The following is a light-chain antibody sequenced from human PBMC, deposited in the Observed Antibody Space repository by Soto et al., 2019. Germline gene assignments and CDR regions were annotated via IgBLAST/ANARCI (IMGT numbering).Light chain of an antibody. J-gene: IGLJ2*01. V-gene: IGLV4-69*01. CDR1: SGHSSYA. CDR2: LNSDGSH. CDR3: QTSGV. Sequence: LVLTQSPSASASLGASVKLTCTLSSGHSSYAIAWHQQQPEKGPRYLMKLNSDGSHSKGDGIPDRFSGSSSGAERYLTISSLQSEDEADYYCQTSGVFGGGTKLTVL.